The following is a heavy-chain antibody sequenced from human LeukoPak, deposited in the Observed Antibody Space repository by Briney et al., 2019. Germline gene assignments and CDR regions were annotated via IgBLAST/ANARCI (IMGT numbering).Heavy chain of an antibody. D-gene: IGHD3-22*01. V-gene: IGHV1-2*02. Sequence: GASVKVSCKASGYTFTCYYMHWVRQAPGQGLEWMGWINPNSGDTNYAQKFQGRVTMTRDTSISTAYMELSRLRSDDTAVYYCARDLGYDSSGYWYWGQGTLVTVSS. CDR3: ARDLGYDSSGYWY. J-gene: IGHJ4*02. CDR2: INPNSGDT. CDR1: GYTFTCYY.